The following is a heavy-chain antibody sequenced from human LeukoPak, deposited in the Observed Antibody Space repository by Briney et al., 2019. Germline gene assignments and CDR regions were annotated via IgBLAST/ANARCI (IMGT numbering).Heavy chain of an antibody. CDR2: IYYSGST. D-gene: IGHD2-2*01. CDR1: GGSISSYY. CDR3: ARQYCGSTGCYPYFDY. V-gene: IGHV4-59*01. Sequence: SETLSLTCTVSGGSISSYYWSWIRKPPGKGLEWIGYIYYSGSTNYNPSLKSRVTISVDTSKNQFSLKLTSVTAADTAVYYCARQYCGSTGCYPYFDYWGQGTLVTVSS. J-gene: IGHJ4*02.